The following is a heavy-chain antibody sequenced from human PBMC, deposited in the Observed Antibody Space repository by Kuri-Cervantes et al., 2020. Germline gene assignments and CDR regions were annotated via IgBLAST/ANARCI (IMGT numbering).Heavy chain of an antibody. J-gene: IGHJ3*02. Sequence: SQTLSLTCAASGFTFSDYYMGWRRQDPGKGLEWIGYIYYIGSTNYNPSLKSRVTISVDTSKNQSSLKLSSVTAADTAVYYCARGVRYSYGQLDDAFDIWGQGTMVTVSS. V-gene: IGHV4-59*01. CDR2: IYYIGST. D-gene: IGHD5-18*01. CDR1: GFTFSDYY. CDR3: ARGVRYSYGQLDDAFDI.